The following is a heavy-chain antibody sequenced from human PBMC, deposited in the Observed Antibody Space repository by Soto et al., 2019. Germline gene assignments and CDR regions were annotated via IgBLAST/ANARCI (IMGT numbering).Heavy chain of an antibody. CDR1: GFILSDCA. CDR3: ARELSWGSNWYYYMDV. V-gene: IGHV3-48*01. CDR2: ISSSSSVI. Sequence: EVQLVESGGGLVQPGGSLRLSCATSGFILSDCAMNWVRQAPGKGLEWVSYISSSSSVIDYADSVKGRFTVSRDNARNSLYLQMSSLRAEDTAVYYCARELSWGSNWYYYMDVWGKGTTVTVS. D-gene: IGHD7-27*01. J-gene: IGHJ6*03.